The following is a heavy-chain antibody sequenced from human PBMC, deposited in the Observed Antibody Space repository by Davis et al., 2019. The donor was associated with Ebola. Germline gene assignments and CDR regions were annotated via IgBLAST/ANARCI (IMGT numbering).Heavy chain of an antibody. J-gene: IGHJ6*03. CDR1: GFTFSSYE. CDR3: ARSGWSWNYRKTPDGYYYMDV. D-gene: IGHD1-7*01. Sequence: GESLKISCAASGFTFSSYEMNWVRQAPGKGLEWISYISISGTTIYYADPVKGRFTISRDNAKNSLYLQMNSLRAEDTAVYYCARSGWSWNYRKTPDGYYYMDVWGKGTTVTVSS. CDR2: ISISGTTI. V-gene: IGHV3-48*03.